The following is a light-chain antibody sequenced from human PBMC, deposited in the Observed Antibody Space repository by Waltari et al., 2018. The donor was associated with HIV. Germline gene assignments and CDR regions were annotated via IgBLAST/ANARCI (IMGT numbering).Light chain of an antibody. Sequence: EITFTQSPVDLYLSPGDRATLSCRANLTIVNFLGWYQQRPGQSPSLLIYDASKRVTGVPVRFSGSGSGTDFSLIINNIQPEDAALYYCQKRHSWPLSFGGGTKV. CDR2: DAS. CDR1: LTIVNF. V-gene: IGKV3-11*01. CDR3: QKRHSWPLS. J-gene: IGKJ4*01.